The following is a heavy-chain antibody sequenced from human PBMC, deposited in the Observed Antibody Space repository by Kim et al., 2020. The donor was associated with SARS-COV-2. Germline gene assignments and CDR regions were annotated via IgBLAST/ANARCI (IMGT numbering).Heavy chain of an antibody. J-gene: IGHJ4*02. D-gene: IGHD6-25*01. CDR3: ARESSGCFDY. V-gene: IGHV1-18*01. CDR2: NT. Sequence: NTNYAQKLQGRVTMTTDTSTSTAYMELRSLRSDDTAVYYCARESSGCFDYWGQGTLVTVSS.